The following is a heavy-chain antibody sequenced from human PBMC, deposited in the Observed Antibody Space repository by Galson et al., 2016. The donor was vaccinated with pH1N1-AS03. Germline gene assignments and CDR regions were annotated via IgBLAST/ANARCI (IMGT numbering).Heavy chain of an antibody. Sequence: SLRLSCAGSGFTFSKYSIAWVRQAPGQGLEWVPSISSRGDDIYYADSVKGRFTISRDNAKNSLYLQMNGLRVEDAALYYCARPTAGLYSTYFGLDVWGQGTTVTVSS. V-gene: IGHV3-21*06. D-gene: IGHD6-13*01. CDR3: ARPTAGLYSTYFGLDV. CDR1: GFTFSKYS. J-gene: IGHJ6*02. CDR2: ISSRGDDI.